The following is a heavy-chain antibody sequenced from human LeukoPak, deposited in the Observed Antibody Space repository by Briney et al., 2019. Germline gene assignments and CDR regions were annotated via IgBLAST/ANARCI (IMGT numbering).Heavy chain of an antibody. CDR1: GYTFTIYY. J-gene: IGHJ6*03. Sequence: ASVKVSCKASGYTFTIYYMHWVRQAPGQGLEWMGIINPSGGSTSYAQKFQGRVTMTRDASTSTVYMELSSLRSEDTAVYYCARDRDSDFSYYYYMDVWGKGTTVTVSS. D-gene: IGHD3-3*01. CDR2: INPSGGST. V-gene: IGHV1-46*01. CDR3: ARDRDSDFSYYYYMDV.